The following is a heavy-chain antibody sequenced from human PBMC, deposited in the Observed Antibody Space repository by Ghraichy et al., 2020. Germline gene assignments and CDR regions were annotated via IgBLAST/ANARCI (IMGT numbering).Heavy chain of an antibody. D-gene: IGHD4-17*01. J-gene: IGHJ5*02. CDR2: IKQDGSEK. CDR3: AREDGSDYYGTPWFDP. V-gene: IGHV3-7*03. CDR1: GFTFSNYW. Sequence: GGSLRLSCAASGFTFSNYWMSWVRQAPGKGLEWVANIKQDGSEKYYVDSVKGRFTISRDNAKNSVYLQMNSLRVEDTALYYCAREDGSDYYGTPWFDPWGQGTLVTVSS.